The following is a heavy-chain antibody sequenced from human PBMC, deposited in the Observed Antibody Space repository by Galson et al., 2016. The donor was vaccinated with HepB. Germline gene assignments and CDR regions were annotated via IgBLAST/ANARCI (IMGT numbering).Heavy chain of an antibody. J-gene: IGHJ4*02. CDR3: AKDSNNWSFDY. Sequence: SVTVSCKASGYSFASYHMQWVRQAPGQGLEWMGTIHPSGVTTRLAQEFQDRLTLTRDTPTSTFYLELTSLRSDDTAVYFCAKDSNNWSFDYWGQGTLVTVSS. D-gene: IGHD1-1*01. CDR1: GYSFASYH. CDR2: IHPSGVTT. V-gene: IGHV1-46*01.